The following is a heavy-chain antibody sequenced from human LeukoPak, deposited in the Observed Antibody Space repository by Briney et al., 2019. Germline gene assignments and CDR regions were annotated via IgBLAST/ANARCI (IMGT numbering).Heavy chain of an antibody. D-gene: IGHD3-10*01. CDR2: ISSSSSYI. CDR1: GFTSSSYS. J-gene: IGHJ4*02. Sequence: GGSLRLSCAASGFTSSSYSMNWVRQAPGKGLEWVSSISSSSSYIYYADSVKGRFTISRDNAKNSLYLQMNSLRAEDTAVYYCARPRYGSGSPYDYWGQGTLVTVSS. V-gene: IGHV3-21*01. CDR3: ARPRYGSGSPYDY.